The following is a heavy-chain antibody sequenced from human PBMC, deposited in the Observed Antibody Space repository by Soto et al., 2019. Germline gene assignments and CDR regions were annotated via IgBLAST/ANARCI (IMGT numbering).Heavy chain of an antibody. V-gene: IGHV4-30-4*01. Sequence: SATLSLTCTVSGGSISSGDYYWSWIRQPPGKGLEWIGYIYYSGSTYYNPSLKSRVTISVDTSKNQFSLKLSSVTAADTAVYYCARASRSAIFGVVINYGADYFDYWGQGTLVTVSS. J-gene: IGHJ4*02. CDR3: ARASRSAIFGVVINYGADYFDY. CDR2: IYYSGST. D-gene: IGHD3-3*01. CDR1: GGSISSGDYY.